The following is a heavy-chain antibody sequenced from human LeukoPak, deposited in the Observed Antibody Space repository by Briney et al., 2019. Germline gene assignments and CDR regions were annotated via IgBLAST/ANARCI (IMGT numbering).Heavy chain of an antibody. V-gene: IGHV1-2*02. Sequence: ASVKVSCKASRYTFTGYYIHWVRQAPGQGLEWMGWINPDSGDTNYAQQFQGRVTMTRDTSITTAYMELSSLRSDDTAVYSCARGVTARGFYYYMDIWGKGTTVTISS. CDR2: INPDSGDT. CDR3: ARGVTARGFYYYMDI. J-gene: IGHJ6*03. D-gene: IGHD2-21*02. CDR1: RYTFTGYY.